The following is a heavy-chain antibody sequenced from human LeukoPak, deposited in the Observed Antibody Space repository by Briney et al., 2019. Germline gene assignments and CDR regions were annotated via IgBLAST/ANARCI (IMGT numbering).Heavy chain of an antibody. Sequence: ASVKVSCKASRYTFTSYGISWVRQAPGQGLEWMGWTSAYNGNTNYAQKLQGRVTMTTDTSTSTAYMELRSLRSDDTAVYYCARIIAAAGLYAFDIWGQGTMVTVSS. J-gene: IGHJ3*02. CDR3: ARIIAAAGLYAFDI. CDR2: TSAYNGNT. CDR1: RYTFTSYG. D-gene: IGHD6-13*01. V-gene: IGHV1-18*01.